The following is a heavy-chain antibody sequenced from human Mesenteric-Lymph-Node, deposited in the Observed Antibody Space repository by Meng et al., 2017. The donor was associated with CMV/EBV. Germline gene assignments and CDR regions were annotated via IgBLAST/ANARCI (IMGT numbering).Heavy chain of an antibody. V-gene: IGHV1-69*05. D-gene: IGHD2-2*01. CDR3: ARDKTSNNWFDP. CDR1: GGTFSSDA. Sequence: SCKASGGTFSSDAISWVRQAPGQGLEWMGGIIPIFGTANYAQKFQGRVTITTDESTSTAYMELSSLRSEDTAVYYCARDKTSNNWFDPWGQGTLVTVSS. CDR2: IIPIFGTA. J-gene: IGHJ5*02.